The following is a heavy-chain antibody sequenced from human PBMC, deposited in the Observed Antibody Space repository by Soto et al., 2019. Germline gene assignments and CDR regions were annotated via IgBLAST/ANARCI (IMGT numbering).Heavy chain of an antibody. CDR3: GRCTSTSCHLGSDY. CDR1: GFTFSNYA. CDR2: ISYDGNNK. Sequence: QVQLVESGGGVVQPGRSLRLSCAASGFTFSNYAMNWVRQAPGKGLEWVALISYDGNNKYYADSMKGRFTISRDSSKNTLYLQMNSLRAADTAVYYCGRCTSTSCHLGSDYWGQGTLVTVSS. D-gene: IGHD2-2*01. V-gene: IGHV3-30-3*01. J-gene: IGHJ4*02.